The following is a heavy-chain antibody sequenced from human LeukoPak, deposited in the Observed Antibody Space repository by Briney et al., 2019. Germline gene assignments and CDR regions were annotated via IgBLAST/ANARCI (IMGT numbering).Heavy chain of an antibody. D-gene: IGHD6-19*01. Sequence: GGSLRLSCAASGFTFSSYEMNWVRQAPGKGLEWVSYINGGGSTMNYADSVKGRFTISRDNAKKSLYLQMNSLRAEDTAVYYCARDQTVAGDWGQGTLVTVSS. V-gene: IGHV3-48*03. CDR2: INGGGSTM. J-gene: IGHJ4*02. CDR1: GFTFSSYE. CDR3: ARDQTVAGD.